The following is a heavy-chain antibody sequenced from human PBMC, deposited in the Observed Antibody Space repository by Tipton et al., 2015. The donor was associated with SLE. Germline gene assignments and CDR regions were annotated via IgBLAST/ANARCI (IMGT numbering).Heavy chain of an antibody. CDR2: IYSDDSST. V-gene: IGHV3-23*03. CDR1: GFRFSSYA. CDR3: AKSAAAGAYFDY. J-gene: IGHJ4*02. Sequence: GSLRLSCAASGFRFSSYAMSWVRQAPGKGLEWVSVIYSDDSSTYYADSVKGRFTISRDDSKNTLFLQMNSLRVEDTAVYYCAKSAAAGAYFDYWGQGTLVTVSS. D-gene: IGHD6-13*01.